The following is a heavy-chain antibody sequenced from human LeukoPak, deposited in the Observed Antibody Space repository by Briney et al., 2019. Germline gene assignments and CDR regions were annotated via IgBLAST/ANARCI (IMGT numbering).Heavy chain of an antibody. Sequence: KSSQTLSLTCTVSGGSISSGDYYWSWIRQPPGKGLEWIGYIYYSGSTYYNPSLKSRVTISVDTSKNQSSLKLSSVTAADTAVYYCASLGFTTVTTRGIVDYWGQGTLVTVSS. J-gene: IGHJ4*02. CDR2: IYYSGST. CDR1: GGSISSGDYY. V-gene: IGHV4-30-4*01. CDR3: ASLGFTTVTTRGIVDY. D-gene: IGHD4-17*01.